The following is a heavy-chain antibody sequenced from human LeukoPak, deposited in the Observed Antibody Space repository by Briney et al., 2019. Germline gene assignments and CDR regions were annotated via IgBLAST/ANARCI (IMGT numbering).Heavy chain of an antibody. CDR3: AREADNGDYPMNS. J-gene: IGHJ5*01. V-gene: IGHV3-74*01. CDR2: ISSGGSSL. CDR1: GFTITNSW. Sequence: GGSLRLSCAASGFTITNSWMHWVRQAPGKGLVWVPRISSGGSSLDYADSVKGRFTISRDIAKNTLYLQMSSLRPEDTAVYYCAREADNGDYPMNSWGHGTLVSVSS. D-gene: IGHD4-17*01.